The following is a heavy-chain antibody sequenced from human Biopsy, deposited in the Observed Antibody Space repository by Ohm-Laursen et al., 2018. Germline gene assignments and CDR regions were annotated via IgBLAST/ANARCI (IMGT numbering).Heavy chain of an antibody. Sequence: SLRLSCTASGLTFSNYAMHWVRQAPGKGLEWVAVISYDGSGEYYADSLQGRFIISRDNPKNTVDLQMNSLRAEDTAVYFCARDGKRWDYSTYFSWHFDLWGRGTLVTVSS. J-gene: IGHJ2*01. V-gene: IGHV3-30*03. CDR1: GLTFSNYA. CDR3: ARDGKRWDYSTYFSWHFDL. D-gene: IGHD4-11*01. CDR2: ISYDGSGE.